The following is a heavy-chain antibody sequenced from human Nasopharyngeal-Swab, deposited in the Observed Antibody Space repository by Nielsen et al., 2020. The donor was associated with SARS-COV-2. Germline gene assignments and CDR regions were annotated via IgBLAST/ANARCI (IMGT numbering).Heavy chain of an antibody. D-gene: IGHD2-2*01. CDR3: ARGYAAMGFFDY. J-gene: IGHJ4*02. CDR2: INSEGSST. V-gene: IGHV3-74*01. Sequence: GGSLRLSCAASGFTFGTYWMHWVRQAPGKGLEWVSCINSEGSSTGDADSVKGRFTVSRDNAKNTLYLQMNSLRAEDTAVYYCARGYAAMGFFDYWGQGTLVTVSS. CDR1: GFTFGTYW.